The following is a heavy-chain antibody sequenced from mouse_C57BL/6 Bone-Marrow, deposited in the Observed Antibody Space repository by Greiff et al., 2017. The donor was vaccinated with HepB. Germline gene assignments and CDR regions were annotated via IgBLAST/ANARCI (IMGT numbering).Heavy chain of an antibody. CDR3: ARLLLRYQAWFAY. Sequence: VQLQQSGAELAKPGASVKLSCKASGYTFTSYWMHWVKQRPGQGLEWIGHINPSSGYTKYNQKFKDKATLTADKSSSTAYMQLSSLTYEDSAVYYCARLLLRYQAWFAYWGQGTLVTVSA. D-gene: IGHD1-1*01. V-gene: IGHV1-7*01. CDR1: GYTFTSYW. CDR2: INPSSGYT. J-gene: IGHJ3*01.